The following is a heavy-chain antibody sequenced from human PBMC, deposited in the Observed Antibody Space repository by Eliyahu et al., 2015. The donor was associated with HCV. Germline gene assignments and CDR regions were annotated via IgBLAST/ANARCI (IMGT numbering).Heavy chain of an antibody. J-gene: IGHJ4*02. V-gene: IGHV3-23*05. Sequence: EVQLLESGGTLVQPGGSLRLSCVASGFTFSNYAMTWVRRAPGRGLEWVSAIHNNGNRTYYTDSVKGRFTISRDNSENTVYLQMNSLRAEDTAMYYCAKNTATTYSSLDYWGQGTLVTVSS. CDR1: GFTFSNYA. D-gene: IGHD1-7*01. CDR2: IHNNGNRT. CDR3: AKNTATTYSSLDY.